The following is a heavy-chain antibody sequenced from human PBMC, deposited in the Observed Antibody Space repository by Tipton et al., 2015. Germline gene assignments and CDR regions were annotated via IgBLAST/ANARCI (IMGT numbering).Heavy chain of an antibody. CDR3: ARYCSTTTCRQDYGMDV. Sequence: QVQLVQSGPEVKKPGASVKLSCQAFGFNFNNYFVLWVRQAPGQGLEWVGIIKPSRGNTTYAQRLKGRVTMTRDTSTSTVYMELSSLTSDDTAMYYCARYCSTTTCRQDYGMDVWGQGTTVTVSS. D-gene: IGHD2-2*01. CDR1: GFNFNNYF. CDR2: IKPSRGNT. J-gene: IGHJ6*02. V-gene: IGHV1-46*02.